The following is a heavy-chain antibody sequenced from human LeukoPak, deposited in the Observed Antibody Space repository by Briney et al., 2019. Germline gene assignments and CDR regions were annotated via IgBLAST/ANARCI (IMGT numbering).Heavy chain of an antibody. J-gene: IGHJ4*02. CDR2: ISSSSSYT. CDR3: ARGAHYYGSGSN. V-gene: IGHV3-21*05. CDR1: GFTFSSYS. D-gene: IGHD3-10*01. Sequence: GGSLRLSCAASGFTFSSYSMNWVRQAPGKGLEWVSYISSSSSYTNYADSVKGRFTISRDNAKNSLYLQMNSLRAEDTAVYYCARGAHYYGSGSNWGQGTLVTVSS.